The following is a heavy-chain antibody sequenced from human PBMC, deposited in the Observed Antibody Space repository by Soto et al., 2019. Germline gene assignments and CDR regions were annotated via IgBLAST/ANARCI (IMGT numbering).Heavy chain of an antibody. D-gene: IGHD3-10*01. J-gene: IGHJ6*03. Sequence: QVQLVQSGAELKKPGASAKVSCKASGYIFTSYGISWVRQAPGQGLEWMAWISVDSGNTNYAQNFQGRVTMTTDTSASTAHMELSSLRSDDTAVYYCARFNASGTNYYMNVWGKGTTVIVSS. CDR3: ARFNASGTNYYMNV. V-gene: IGHV1-18*01. CDR1: GYIFTSYG. CDR2: ISVDSGNT.